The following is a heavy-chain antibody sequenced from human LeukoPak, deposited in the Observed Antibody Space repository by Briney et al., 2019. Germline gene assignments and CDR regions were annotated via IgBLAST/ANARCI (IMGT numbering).Heavy chain of an antibody. V-gene: IGHV3-30*18. CDR3: AKVMPPGRIRFYSYYMDV. J-gene: IGHJ6*03. CDR1: GFTFSNSG. Sequence: GGSLRLSCAASGFTFSNSGMHWVRQAPGKGLEWVAVISYDGSNKYYADSVKGRFTISRDNSKNTLYLQMNSLRAEDTAVYYCAKVMPPGRIRFYSYYMDVWGKGTTVTVS. D-gene: IGHD2-15*01. CDR2: ISYDGSNK.